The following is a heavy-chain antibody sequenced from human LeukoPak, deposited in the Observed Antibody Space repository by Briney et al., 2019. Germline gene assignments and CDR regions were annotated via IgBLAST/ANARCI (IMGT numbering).Heavy chain of an antibody. CDR3: ARRAVAGKIDY. D-gene: IGHD6-19*01. CDR2: INPNSGGT. V-gene: IGHV1-2*02. CDR1: GYSFTGYY. J-gene: IGHJ4*02. Sequence: ASVKVSCKASGYSFTGYYIHWVRQAPGQGLEWMGWINPNSGGTNYAQKFQGRVTMTRDTSISTAYMELRSLRSDDTAVYYCARRAVAGKIDYWGQGTLVTVSS.